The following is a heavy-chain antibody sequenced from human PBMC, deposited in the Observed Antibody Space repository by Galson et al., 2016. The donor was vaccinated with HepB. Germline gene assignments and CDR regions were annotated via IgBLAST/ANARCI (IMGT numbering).Heavy chain of an antibody. J-gene: IGHJ6*02. V-gene: IGHV3-23*01. Sequence: SLRLSCAASRFTFRNYAMSWVRQAPGKGLEWVSTVSGSGGSTYYAHSVKGRFTISRDNSNNTLYLQMNSRRVDDTAVYYCVQGSTAPAVWGQGTTVTVSS. CDR1: RFTFRNYA. CDR3: VQGSTAPAV. CDR2: VSGSGGST. D-gene: IGHD1-26*01.